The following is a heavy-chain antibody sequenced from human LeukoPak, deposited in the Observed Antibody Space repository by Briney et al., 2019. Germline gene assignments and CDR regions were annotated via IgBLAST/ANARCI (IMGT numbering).Heavy chain of an antibody. V-gene: IGHV3-23*01. J-gene: IGHJ5*02. D-gene: IGHD5-18*01. Sequence: GGSLRLSCAASGFTFSSYAMSWVRQAPGKGLEWVSAISGSGGSTHYADSVKGRVTISRDSSKNTLYLQMNSLRAEDTAVYYCAKDPTAMVSYTWLDPWGQGTLVTVSS. CDR2: ISGSGGST. CDR1: GFTFSSYA. CDR3: AKDPTAMVSYTWLDP.